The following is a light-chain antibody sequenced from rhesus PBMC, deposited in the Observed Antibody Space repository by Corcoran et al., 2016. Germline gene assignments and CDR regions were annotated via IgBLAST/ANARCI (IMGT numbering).Light chain of an antibody. J-gene: IGKJ4*01. V-gene: IGKV1-44*03. CDR3: QHYYDYPPT. CDR2: AVS. CDR1: QNIYTN. Sequence: DIQMTQSPSALSASVGDRVTISCRASQNIYTNLAWYQQKPGKAPKVLIYAVSILQTGTPSRFSGSGSGTDFTLTISSLHPEDSATYSCQHYYDYPPTFGGGTKVEI.